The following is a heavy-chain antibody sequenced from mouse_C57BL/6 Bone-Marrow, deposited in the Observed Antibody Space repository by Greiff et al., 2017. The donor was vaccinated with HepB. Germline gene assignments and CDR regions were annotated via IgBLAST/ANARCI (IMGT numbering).Heavy chain of an antibody. CDR2: IHPSDSDT. CDR1: GYTFTSYW. D-gene: IGHD2-4*01. Sequence: QVQLQQPGAELVKPGASVKVSCKASGYTFTSYWMHWVKQRPGQGLEWIGRIHPSDSDTNYNQKFKGKATLTVAKSSSTAYMQLSSLTSEDSAVYYCAIKHRYYEYDGRPAMDYWGQGTSVTVSS. J-gene: IGHJ4*01. CDR3: AIKHRYYEYDGRPAMDY. V-gene: IGHV1-74*01.